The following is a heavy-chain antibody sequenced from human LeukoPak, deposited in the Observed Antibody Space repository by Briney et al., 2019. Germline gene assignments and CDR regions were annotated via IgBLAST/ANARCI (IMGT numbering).Heavy chain of an antibody. CDR2: FDPEDGET. CDR1: GYTLTELS. D-gene: IGHD2-2*01. CDR3: ATNPPGGQYQLPDYYYYGMDV. V-gene: IGHV1-24*01. J-gene: IGHJ6*04. Sequence: ASVKVSCKVSGYTLTELSMHWVRQAPGKGLEWMGGFDPEDGETIYAQKFQGRVTMTEDTSTDTAYMELSSLRSEDTAVYYCATNPPGGQYQLPDYYYYGMDVWGKGTTVTVSS.